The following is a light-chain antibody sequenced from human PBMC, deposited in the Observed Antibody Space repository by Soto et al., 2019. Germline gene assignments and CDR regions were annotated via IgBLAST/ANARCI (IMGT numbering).Light chain of an antibody. CDR2: LGS. Sequence: DIVVTQSPLSLPVTPGERASISCRSSHSLLHINGYNYLDWYLQKTGQSPQILIYLGSNRASGVPARLSGSGSGTDFKLKISRAEAEDVGVYYCMQARQTPITCGQGTRLEIK. V-gene: IGKV2-28*01. J-gene: IGKJ5*01. CDR3: MQARQTPIT. CDR1: HSLLHINGYNY.